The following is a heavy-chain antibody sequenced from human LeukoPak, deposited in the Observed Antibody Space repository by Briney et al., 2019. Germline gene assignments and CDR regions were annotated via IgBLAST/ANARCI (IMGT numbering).Heavy chain of an antibody. CDR3: TTDYGDYDF. J-gene: IGHJ4*02. CDR2: IKQDGSQK. Sequence: GVLRLSCAASGFSFRDYWMRWVRQAPGKGLEWMASIKQDGSQKNYVDSVQGRFSISRDNAKNSVYLQMNSLRAEDTAVYYCTTDYGDYDFWGQGTLVTVSS. CDR1: GFSFRDYW. V-gene: IGHV3-7*01. D-gene: IGHD4-17*01.